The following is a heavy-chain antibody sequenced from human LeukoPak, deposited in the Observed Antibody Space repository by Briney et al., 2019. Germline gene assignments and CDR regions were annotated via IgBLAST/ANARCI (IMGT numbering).Heavy chain of an antibody. CDR3: ARLGEDYDILTGAPVWYFDL. J-gene: IGHJ2*01. CDR2: INHSGST. Sequence: SETLSLTCAVYGGSSSGYYWSWIRQPPGKGLEWIGEINHSGSTNYNPSLKSRVTISVDTSKNQFSLKLSSVTAADTAVYYCARLGEDYDILTGAPVWYFDLWGRGTLVTVSS. V-gene: IGHV4-34*01. D-gene: IGHD3-9*01. CDR1: GGSSSGYY.